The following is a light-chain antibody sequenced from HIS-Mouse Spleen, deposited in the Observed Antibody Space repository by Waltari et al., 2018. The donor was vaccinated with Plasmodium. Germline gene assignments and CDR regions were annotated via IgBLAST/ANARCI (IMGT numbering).Light chain of an antibody. CDR2: EDS. Sequence: SYELTQPPSVSVSPGQPARITCPVDAFPKQHAYWYQQKSGQAPVLVIDEDSKRPSGIPERFSGSSSGTMATLTISGAQVEDEADYYCYSTDSSGNHRVFGGGTKLTVL. V-gene: IGLV3-10*01. J-gene: IGLJ3*02. CDR3: YSTDSSGNHRV. CDR1: AFPKQH.